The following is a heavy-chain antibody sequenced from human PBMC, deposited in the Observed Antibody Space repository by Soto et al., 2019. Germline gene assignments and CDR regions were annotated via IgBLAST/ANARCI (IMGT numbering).Heavy chain of an antibody. CDR3: ASTPGRYYYGSGSYTHFDY. Sequence: GTSVKVSCKASGYSFTSYGISWVRQAPGQGLEWMGGIIPIFGTANYAQKFQGRVTITADESTSTAYMELSSLRSEDTAVYYCASTPGRYYYGSGSYTHFDYWGQGTLVTVSS. V-gene: IGHV1-69*13. CDR1: GYSFTSYG. CDR2: IIPIFGTA. D-gene: IGHD3-10*01. J-gene: IGHJ4*02.